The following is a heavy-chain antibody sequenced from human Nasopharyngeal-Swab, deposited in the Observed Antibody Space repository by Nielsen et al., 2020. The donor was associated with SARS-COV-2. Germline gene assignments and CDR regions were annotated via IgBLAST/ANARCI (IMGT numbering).Heavy chain of an antibody. CDR3: AKDHKMDSGGGVGYMDD. D-gene: IGHD3-16*01. V-gene: IGHV3-30*02. J-gene: IGHJ6*03. CDR2: IRYDGFNQ. Sequence: VRQMPGKGLGWGAFIRYDGFNQHYADSVKGRFTISRDSFKNTLYIQLNSLRAEDTAVYYCAKDHKMDSGGGVGYMDDWGKGTTVTVSS.